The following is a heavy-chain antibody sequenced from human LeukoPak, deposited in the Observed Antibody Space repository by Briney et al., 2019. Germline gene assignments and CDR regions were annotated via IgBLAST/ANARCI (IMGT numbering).Heavy chain of an antibody. J-gene: IGHJ4*02. D-gene: IGHD3-10*01. V-gene: IGHV3-23*01. CDR3: ANLQKGNYKASF. Sequence: GGSLRLSCVGSGFAFSSYHLSWVRQIPGKGLEWLSVVTANSDNIYYADSVKGRFTISRDNSKDTLYLQMNGLRAEDSALYYCANLQKGNYKASFWGQGTLVTVSS. CDR2: VTANSDNI. CDR1: GFAFSSYH.